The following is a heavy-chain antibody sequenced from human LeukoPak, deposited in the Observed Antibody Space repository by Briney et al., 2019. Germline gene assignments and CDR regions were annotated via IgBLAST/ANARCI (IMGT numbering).Heavy chain of an antibody. CDR3: ARDFEADFDY. V-gene: IGHV3-66*01. J-gene: IGHJ4*02. D-gene: IGHD6-19*01. CDR1: GFTVSSNY. Sequence: GGSLRLSCAASGFTVSSNYMSWVRQAPGKGLEWFSVIYSGGSTYYADSVKGRFTISRDNSKNTLYLQMNSLRAEDTAVYYCARDFEADFDYWGQGTLVTVSS. CDR2: IYSGGST.